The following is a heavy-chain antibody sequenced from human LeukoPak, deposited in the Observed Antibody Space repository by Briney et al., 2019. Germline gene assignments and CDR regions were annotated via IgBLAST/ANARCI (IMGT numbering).Heavy chain of an antibody. CDR2: ISWNSGSI. D-gene: IGHD4-17*01. CDR3: AKGPYGDYVETIFDY. CDR1: GFTFDDYA. Sequence: GGSLRLSCAASGFTFDDYAMHWVRQAPGKGLEWVSGISWNSGSIGYADSVKGRFTISRDNAKNSLYLQMNSLRAEDMALYYCAKGPYGDYVETIFDYWGQGTLVTVSS. J-gene: IGHJ4*02. V-gene: IGHV3-9*03.